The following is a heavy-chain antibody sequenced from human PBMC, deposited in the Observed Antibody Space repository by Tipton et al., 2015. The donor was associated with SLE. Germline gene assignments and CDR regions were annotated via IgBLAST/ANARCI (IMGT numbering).Heavy chain of an antibody. CDR2: ISYDGSNK. CDR1: GFTFSSYA. Sequence: SLRLSCAASGFTFSSYAMHWVRQAPGKGLEWVAVISYDGSNKYYADSVKGRFTISRDNSKNTLYLQMNSLRAEDTAVYYCAREGDILTGYYPRGYYYYYGMDDWGQGTTVTVSS. J-gene: IGHJ6*02. V-gene: IGHV3-30*14. CDR3: AREGDILTGYYPRGYYYYYGMDD. D-gene: IGHD3-9*01.